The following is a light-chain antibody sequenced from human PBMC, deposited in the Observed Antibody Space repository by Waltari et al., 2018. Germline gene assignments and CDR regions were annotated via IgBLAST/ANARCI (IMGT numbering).Light chain of an antibody. CDR3: QQSYSTPPLT. CDR2: AAS. V-gene: IGKV1-39*01. J-gene: IGKJ4*01. Sequence: QTPKAHSSLSAAVGDRFAITCRASQGISSYLNCYQQKPGKAPKLLIYAASTLQSGVPSRFSGSGSWTDVTLTISSLQTEDFATHDCQQSYSTPPLTFGGGTKVEIK. CDR1: QGISSY.